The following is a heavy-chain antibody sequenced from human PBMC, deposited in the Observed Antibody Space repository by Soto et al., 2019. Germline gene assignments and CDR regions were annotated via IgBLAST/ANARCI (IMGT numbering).Heavy chain of an antibody. J-gene: IGHJ5*02. CDR3: ARSIDP. Sequence: PSETLSLTCTVSGGSISNFYWSWIRQSPGKGLEWIGYIYTGDSTNYNPSLRSRVIISVDTSKNQFSLKLSSVTAADTAVYYCARSIDPWGQGTPVTVSS. CDR2: IYTGDST. CDR1: GGSISNFY. V-gene: IGHV4-4*08.